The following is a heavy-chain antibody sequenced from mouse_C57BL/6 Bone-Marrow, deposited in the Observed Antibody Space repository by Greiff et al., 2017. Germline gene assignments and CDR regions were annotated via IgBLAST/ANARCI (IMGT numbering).Heavy chain of an antibody. CDR3: ARHGLRVRHYYAMDY. Sequence: QVQLQQSGPGLVAPSQSLSITCTVSGFSLTSYGVHWVRQPPGKGLEWLVVIWSDGSTTYNSALKSRLSISKDNSKSQVFLKMNSLQTDDTAMYYCARHGLRVRHYYAMDYWGQGTSVTVSS. CDR2: IWSDGST. D-gene: IGHD2-14*01. J-gene: IGHJ4*01. CDR1: GFSLTSYG. V-gene: IGHV2-6-1*01.